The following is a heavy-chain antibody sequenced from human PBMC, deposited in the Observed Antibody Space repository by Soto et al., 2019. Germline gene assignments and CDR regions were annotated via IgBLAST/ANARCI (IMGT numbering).Heavy chain of an antibody. CDR3: ARDRFASSWSYFDY. D-gene: IGHD6-13*01. J-gene: IGHJ4*02. V-gene: IGHV3-30*03. CDR2: ISHDGNNK. CDR1: GFSFSIYG. Sequence: GGSLRLSCAASGFSFSIYGMHWVRQAPGKGLEWVAVISHDGNNKHYGDSVKGRFTISRDNSKNTLYLQMNSLRAEDTAMYYCARDRFASSWSYFDYWGQGTPVTAPQ.